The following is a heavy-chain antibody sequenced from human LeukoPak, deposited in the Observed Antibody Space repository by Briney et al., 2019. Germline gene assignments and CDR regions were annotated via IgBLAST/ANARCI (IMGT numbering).Heavy chain of an antibody. CDR3: ARGRYCSRTSCYIDY. V-gene: IGHV3-23*01. D-gene: IGHD2-2*02. CDR2: ISGSGDST. CDR1: GLTVNNYA. J-gene: IGHJ4*02. Sequence: PGGSLRLSCAASGLTVNNYAMSWVRQAPGRGLEWVSGISGSGDSTYYADSVKGRFTISRDNSKNTLYLQMNSLRAEYTAVYYCARGRYCSRTSCYIDYWGQGTLVTVSS.